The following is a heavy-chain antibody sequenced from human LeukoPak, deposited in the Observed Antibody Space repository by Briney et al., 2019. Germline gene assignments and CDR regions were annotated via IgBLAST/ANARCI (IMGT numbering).Heavy chain of an antibody. D-gene: IGHD6-13*01. CDR3: ARAIRGSAVDTGDR. CDR1: GFTFSSYW. J-gene: IGHJ4*01. V-gene: IGHV3-7*01. CDR2: IKNEGGKK. Sequence: PGGSLRLSCADSGFTFSSYWMRGVRQAQGKGLEGVANIKNEGGKKYYVDSVKGRFTISKDNAKNSLFLQMNSLTVEDTAVYYCARAIRGSAVDTGDRWGQGTLVTVSS.